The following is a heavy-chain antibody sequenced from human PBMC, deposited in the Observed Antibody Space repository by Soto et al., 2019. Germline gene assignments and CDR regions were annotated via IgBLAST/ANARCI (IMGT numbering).Heavy chain of an antibody. Sequence: QVQLVQSGAEVKKPGSSVKVSCKASGGTFSSYAISWVRQAPGQGLEWMGGIIPIFGTANYAQKFQGRVTITADESTSIAYMELSSLRSEDTAVYYCARDGGGGSRYYYYGMDVWGQGTTVTVSS. CDR2: IIPIFGTA. CDR1: GGTFSSYA. D-gene: IGHD3-16*01. J-gene: IGHJ6*02. V-gene: IGHV1-69*01. CDR3: ARDGGGGSRYYYYGMDV.